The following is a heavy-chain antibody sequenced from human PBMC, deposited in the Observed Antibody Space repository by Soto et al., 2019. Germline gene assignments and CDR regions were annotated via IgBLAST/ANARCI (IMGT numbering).Heavy chain of an antibody. V-gene: IGHV3-15*01. Sequence: GGSLILSCAASGFTFSNAWMSWVRQAPGKGLEWVGRIKSYTNGGTTDYAAPVKGRFAISRDDSKNTLYLQMNSLKTEDAGVYYCTTDDPINKYWGQGTLVTVSS. CDR1: GFTFSNAW. CDR2: IKSYTNGGTT. CDR3: TTDDPINKY. J-gene: IGHJ4*02.